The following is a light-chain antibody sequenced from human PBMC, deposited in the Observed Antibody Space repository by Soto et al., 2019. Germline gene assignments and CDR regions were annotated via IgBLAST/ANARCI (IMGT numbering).Light chain of an antibody. CDR1: SSNIGSNT. Sequence: HSALTQPPSAYGTPGQRVTISCSGSSSNIGSNTVNWYQQLPGTAPKLLIYSNNQRPSGVPDRFSGSKSGTSASLAISGLQSEDEADYYCAAWDDSLNGYVFGTGTRSP. V-gene: IGLV1-44*01. J-gene: IGLJ1*01. CDR2: SNN. CDR3: AAWDDSLNGYV.